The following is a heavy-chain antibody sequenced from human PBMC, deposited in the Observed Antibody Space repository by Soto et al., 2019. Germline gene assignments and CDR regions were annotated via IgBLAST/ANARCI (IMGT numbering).Heavy chain of an antibody. J-gene: IGHJ4*02. D-gene: IGHD3-10*01. CDR1: GYTFTGYY. Sequence: ASVKVSCKASGYTFTGYYMHWVRQAPGQGLEWMGWINPNSGGTNYAQKFQGWVTMTRDTSISTAYMELSRLRSDDTAVYYCARGRVRNYYGSGSPLYLDYWGQGTLVTVS. CDR2: INPNSGGT. V-gene: IGHV1-2*04. CDR3: ARGRVRNYYGSGSPLYLDY.